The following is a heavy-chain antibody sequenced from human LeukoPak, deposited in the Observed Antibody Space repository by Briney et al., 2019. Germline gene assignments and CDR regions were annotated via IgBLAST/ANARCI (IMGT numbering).Heavy chain of an antibody. CDR2: IYYSGST. CDR1: GGSISSYY. J-gene: IGHJ4*02. CDR3: ARDHGGYNYGGGYFDY. Sequence: SETLSLTCTVSGGSISSYYWSWIRQPPGKGLEWIGYIYYSGSTNYNPSLESRVTISVDTSKNQFSLKLSSVTAADTAVYYCARDHGGYNYGGGYFDYWGQGTLVTVSS. D-gene: IGHD5-24*01. V-gene: IGHV4-59*01.